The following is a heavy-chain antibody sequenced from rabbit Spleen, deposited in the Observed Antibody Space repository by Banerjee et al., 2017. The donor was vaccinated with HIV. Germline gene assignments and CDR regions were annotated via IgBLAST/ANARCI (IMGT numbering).Heavy chain of an antibody. CDR3: ARGSAAMTMVITGYYLDL. V-gene: IGHV1S40*01. D-gene: IGHD2-1*01. J-gene: IGHJ4*01. Sequence: QSLEESGGDMVKPGASLTLTCTASGFSFSSSHYICWVRQAPGKGPEWIGCIYPDGVGSTAYASWAKGRFTISKTSSTTVTLQMTSLTAADTATYFCARGSAAMTMVITGYYLDLWGPGTLVTVS. CDR2: IYPDGVGST. CDR1: GFSFSSSHY.